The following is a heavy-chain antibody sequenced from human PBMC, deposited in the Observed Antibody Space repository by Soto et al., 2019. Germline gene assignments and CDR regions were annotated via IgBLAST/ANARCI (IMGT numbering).Heavy chain of an antibody. J-gene: IGHJ6*02. Sequence: VEALKISKKGAGYSFTSYCIIWVRQMPGKGLEWVGRIDPSASYTHYSPSFQGHVTISADKSISTAYLQWSSLKASDTAMYYCARRGSGWYEDYYPGMDVWGQGTTVTVSS. CDR2: IDPSASYT. D-gene: IGHD6-19*01. CDR1: GYSFTSYC. V-gene: IGHV5-10-1*01. CDR3: ARRGSGWYEDYYPGMDV.